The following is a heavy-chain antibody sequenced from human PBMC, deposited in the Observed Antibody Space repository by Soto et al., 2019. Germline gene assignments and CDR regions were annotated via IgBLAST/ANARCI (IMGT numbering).Heavy chain of an antibody. J-gene: IGHJ6*02. CDR3: ASSSLYGTDV. CDR1: GGAIISGYYY. V-gene: IGHV4-30-4*01. Sequence: SETLSLTCSVSGGAIISGYYYFICIRQPPGNGLELSGNIYYSGNTYYNPSLKSRLIISIDTSKNQFSLKVGFVTAADTAVYYCASSSLYGTDVWGQGTTVTV. CDR2: IYYSGNT.